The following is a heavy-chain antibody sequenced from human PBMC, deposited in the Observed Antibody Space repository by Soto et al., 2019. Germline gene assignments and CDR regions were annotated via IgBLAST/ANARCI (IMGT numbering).Heavy chain of an antibody. Sequence: QVQLQESGPGLVKSSETLSLTCTVSGASISSNYWSWIRQTPGKGLEWIGYIYHSGTNYNPSLKSRVFISMDTSQNQFSLKLSSVTTADTAVYFCAQYYYGSGSYFDHWGQGTLVTVSS. J-gene: IGHJ4*02. D-gene: IGHD3-10*01. CDR3: AQYYYGSGSYFDH. V-gene: IGHV4-59*01. CDR2: IYHSGT. CDR1: GASISSNY.